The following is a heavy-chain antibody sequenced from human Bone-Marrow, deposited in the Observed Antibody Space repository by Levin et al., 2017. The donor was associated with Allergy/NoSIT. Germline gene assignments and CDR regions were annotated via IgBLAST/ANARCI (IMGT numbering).Heavy chain of an antibody. V-gene: IGHV3-48*03. CDR2: ISSSGSTK. D-gene: IGHD2-21*02. J-gene: IGHJ2*01. CDR1: GFTFSDYE. Sequence: SCAASGFTFSDYEMNWVRQAPGKGLEWISYISSSGSTKYYADSVKGRFTISNKNSLLLEMNNLRAEDTAIYYCARDKRSDGVTPDWYFELWGRGTLVTVSS. CDR3: ARDKRSDGVTPDWYFEL.